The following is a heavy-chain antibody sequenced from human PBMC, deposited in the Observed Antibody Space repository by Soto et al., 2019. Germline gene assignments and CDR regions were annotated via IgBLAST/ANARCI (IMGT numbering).Heavy chain of an antibody. CDR2: IIPIFGTA. V-gene: IGHV1-69*01. Sequence: QVQLVQSGAEVKKPGSSVKVSCKASGGTFSSYAISWVRQAPGQGLEWMGGIIPIFGTANYAQKFQGRVTITADEPTSTAYMELSSLRSEDTAVYYCARVGPYYYDSRRDLNWFDPWGQGTLVTVSS. CDR3: ARVGPYYYDSRRDLNWFDP. J-gene: IGHJ5*02. CDR1: GGTFSSYA. D-gene: IGHD3-22*01.